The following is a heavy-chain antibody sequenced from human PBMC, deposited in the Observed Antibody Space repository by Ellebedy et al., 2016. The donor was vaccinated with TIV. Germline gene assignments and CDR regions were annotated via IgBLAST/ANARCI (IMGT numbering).Heavy chain of an antibody. CDR3: ARGGGATLDY. V-gene: IGHV4-39*07. J-gene: IGHJ4*02. D-gene: IGHD1-26*01. CDR1: GGSISSSSYY. Sequence: MPSETLSLTCTVSGGSISSSSYYWGWIRQPPGKGLEWIGSIYYSGSTYYNPSLKSRVTISVDTSKNQYSLKLNSVTAADTAVYYCARGGGATLDYWGQGNLVTVSS. CDR2: IYYSGST.